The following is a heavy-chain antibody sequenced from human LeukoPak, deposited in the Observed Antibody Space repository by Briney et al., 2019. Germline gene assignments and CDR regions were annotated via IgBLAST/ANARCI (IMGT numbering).Heavy chain of an antibody. J-gene: IGHJ4*02. D-gene: IGHD3-22*01. CDR3: ARDRWDTSGYYSTFDY. V-gene: IGHV4-30-4*08. CDR1: GGSISSSDYY. CDR2: IDYSGST. Sequence: SQTLSLTCTVSGGSISSSDYYWSWIRQPPGKGLEWIGYIDYSGSTYYNPSLKSRVTISLDTSKNQFSLRLPSVTAADTAVYYCARDRWDTSGYYSTFDYWGRGTLVTVSS.